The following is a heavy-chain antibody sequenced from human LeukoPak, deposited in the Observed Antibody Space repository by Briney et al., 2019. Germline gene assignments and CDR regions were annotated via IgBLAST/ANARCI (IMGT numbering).Heavy chain of an antibody. V-gene: IGHV3-23*01. CDR1: GFTFSRYA. D-gene: IGHD3-22*01. CDR2: ISTSGNT. J-gene: IGHJ4*02. Sequence: GGSLRLSCEASGFTFSRYAMNWVRQVPGKGLEWVSLISTSGNTHYADSVNGRFTISRDNSKNTLYLQMNSLRVEDTALYYCAKEPSHSSGYWDSWGQGTLVTDSS. CDR3: AKEPSHSSGYWDS.